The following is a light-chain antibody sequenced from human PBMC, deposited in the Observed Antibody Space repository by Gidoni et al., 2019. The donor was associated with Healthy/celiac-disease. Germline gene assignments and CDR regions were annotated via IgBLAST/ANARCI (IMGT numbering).Light chain of an antibody. CDR3: QAWDSSTAWV. J-gene: IGLJ2*01. CDR2: QDS. Sequence: SYELTHPPSVSVSPGQTASITCSGDKLGDKYACWYQQKPGRSPVLVIYQDSKRPSGIPERFSGSNSGNTATLTISGTQAMDEADYYCQAWDSSTAWVFGGGTKLTVL. CDR1: KLGDKY. V-gene: IGLV3-1*01.